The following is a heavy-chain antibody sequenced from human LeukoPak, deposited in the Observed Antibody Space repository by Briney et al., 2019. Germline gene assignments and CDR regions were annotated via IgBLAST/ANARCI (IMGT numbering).Heavy chain of an antibody. J-gene: IGHJ3*01. V-gene: IGHV3-20*04. CDR3: ARAYGKWNDVYFYAFDL. CDR1: GFTFDEYG. D-gene: IGHD1-20*01. Sequence: GGSLRLSCAASGFTFDEYGMSWVRQTAGRGLEWGSGINWNGRSIGYAASVKGRFTVSRDNDKSSLYRQMNSLRAEDPALYCCARAYGKWNDVYFYAFDLWGQGTMVTVSS. CDR2: INWNGRSI.